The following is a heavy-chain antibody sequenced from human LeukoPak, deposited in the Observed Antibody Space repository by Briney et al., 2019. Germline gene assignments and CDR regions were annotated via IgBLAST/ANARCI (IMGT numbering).Heavy chain of an antibody. V-gene: IGHV3-23*01. CDR3: AKWYNWNDAGMDV. CDR2: ISGSGGST. D-gene: IGHD1-20*01. CDR1: GFTFSSYA. J-gene: IGHJ6*02. Sequence: GGSLRLSCAASGFTFSSYAMSWVRQAPGKGLEWVSAISGSGGSTYYADSVKGRFTISRDNSKNTLYLQMNSLRAENTAVYYCAKWYNWNDAGMDVWGQGTTVTVSS.